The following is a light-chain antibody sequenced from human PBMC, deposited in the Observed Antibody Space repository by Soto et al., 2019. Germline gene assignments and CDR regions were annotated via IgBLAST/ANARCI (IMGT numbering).Light chain of an antibody. CDR3: QQYHNWSIT. V-gene: IGKV3-15*01. J-gene: IGKJ5*01. CDR1: QTIKDL. Sequence: SQSPATLSVSPGEGVTLSCRASQTIKDLLAWYQQRPGQPPRLLLYYASTRATGVPARFSGSGSGTEFTLAISSLQSEDFAVYYCQQYHNWSITFGQGTRLEIK. CDR2: YAS.